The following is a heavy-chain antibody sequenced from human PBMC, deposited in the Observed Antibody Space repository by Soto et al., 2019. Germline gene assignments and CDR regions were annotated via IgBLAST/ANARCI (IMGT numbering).Heavy chain of an antibody. Sequence: QVQLVQSGAEVKKPGSSVKVSCKASGGTFSSYTISWVRQAPGQGLEWMGRIIPILGIANYAQKFQGRVTITPDKSTSTGYMELSSLRSEDTAVYYCARDCSSTSCYAYPWGQGTLVTVSS. J-gene: IGHJ5*02. CDR1: GGTFSSYT. CDR3: ARDCSSTSCYAYP. V-gene: IGHV1-69*08. CDR2: IIPILGIA. D-gene: IGHD2-2*01.